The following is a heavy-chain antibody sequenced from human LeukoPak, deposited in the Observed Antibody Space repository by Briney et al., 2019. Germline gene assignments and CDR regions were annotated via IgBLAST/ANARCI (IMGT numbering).Heavy chain of an antibody. J-gene: IGHJ3*01. CDR2: INRDGGLT. D-gene: IGHD6-13*01. Sequence: GGSLRLSCAASGFTFSSYWMHWVRQAPGKGLAWVSHINRDGGLTNYADSVKGRFTVSRDNARNILYLQMDSLRAEDTARYFCAREEHRLAAAGTSAFDLGGQGTLVTVSP. CDR1: GFTFSSYW. V-gene: IGHV3-74*01. CDR3: AREEHRLAAAGTSAFDL.